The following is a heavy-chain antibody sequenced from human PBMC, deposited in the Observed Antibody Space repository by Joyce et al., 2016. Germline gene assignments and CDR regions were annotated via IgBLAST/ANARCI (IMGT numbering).Heavy chain of an antibody. J-gene: IGHJ4*02. CDR2: INPNRGGT. V-gene: IGHV1-2*02. CDR3: ARDGAARPRGSFDY. CDR1: GYTFNGYY. D-gene: IGHD6-6*01. Sequence: QMQLVQSGAEVKKPGASVKVSCKASGYTFNGYYMHWVRKAPGQGLEWMGWINPNRGGTNYAQKFQGRVTMTRDTSISTAYMELSRLRSDDTAVYYCARDGAARPRGSFDYWGQGTRVTVSS.